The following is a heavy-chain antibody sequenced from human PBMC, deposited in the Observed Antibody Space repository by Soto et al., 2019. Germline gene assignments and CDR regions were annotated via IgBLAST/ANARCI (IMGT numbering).Heavy chain of an antibody. J-gene: IGHJ6*02. D-gene: IGHD6-19*01. CDR3: AKSPVAGRSFYYYGMDV. CDR1: GFTFSSYG. V-gene: IGHV3-30*18. CDR2: ISYDGSNK. Sequence: GGSLRLSCAASGFTFSSYGMHWVRQAPGKXLEWVAVISYDGSNKYYADSVKGRFTISRDNSKNTLYLQMNSLRAEDTAVYYCAKSPVAGRSFYYYGMDVWGQGTTVTVSS.